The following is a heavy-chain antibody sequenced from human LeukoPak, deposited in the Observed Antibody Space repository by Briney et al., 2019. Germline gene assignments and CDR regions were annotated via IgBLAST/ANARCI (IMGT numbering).Heavy chain of an antibody. CDR2: ILHSGST. V-gene: IGHV4-34*01. J-gene: IGHJ4*02. CDR3: ARGSTYADYVFDY. CDR1: GGSFSGYY. Sequence: SDTLSLTCAVYGGSFSGYYWSWIRQPPGKGLEWIGYILHSGSTYYNPSLKSRITISVDTSKNQFSLNLTSVTAADTAVYYCARGSTYADYVFDYWGQGTLVTVSS. D-gene: IGHD4-17*01.